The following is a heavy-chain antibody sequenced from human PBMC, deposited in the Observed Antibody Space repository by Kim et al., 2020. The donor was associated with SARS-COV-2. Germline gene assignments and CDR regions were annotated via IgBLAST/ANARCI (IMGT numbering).Heavy chain of an antibody. D-gene: IGHD3-3*01. V-gene: IGHV3-9*01. CDR3: AKDILEWLSGSDY. Sequence: YADTVKGRFTISRDTAKNSLYLQMNSLRAEDTALYYCAKDILEWLSGSDYWGQGTLVTVSS. J-gene: IGHJ4*02.